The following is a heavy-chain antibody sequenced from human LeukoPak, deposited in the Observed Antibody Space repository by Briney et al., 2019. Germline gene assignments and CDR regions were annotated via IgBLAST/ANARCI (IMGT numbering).Heavy chain of an antibody. CDR1: GYTFTSYY. CDR3: ARGPKEMATTYRTSFDY. J-gene: IGHJ4*02. V-gene: IGHV1-46*01. Sequence: GASVKVSCKASGYTFTSYYMHWVRQAPGQGLEWMGIINPSGGSTSYAQKFQGRVTMTRDTSISTAYMELSRLRSDDTAVYYCARGPKEMATTYRTSFDYWGQGTLVTVPS. CDR2: INPSGGST. D-gene: IGHD5-24*01.